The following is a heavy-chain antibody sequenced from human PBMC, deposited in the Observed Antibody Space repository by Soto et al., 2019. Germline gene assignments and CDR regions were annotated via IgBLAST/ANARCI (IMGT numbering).Heavy chain of an antibody. CDR2: ISHHSANI. D-gene: IGHD1-7*01. V-gene: IGHV3-21*01. Sequence: GGSLRLSCAASGFPFSSFGLNWVRQAPGKGLEWVSSISHHSANIFYADSVKGRFTISRDNAKNSLFLQLDSLRSEDTAVYYCASNHLGTTPYGMDVWGQGTTVTVSS. CDR1: GFPFSSFG. CDR3: ASNHLGTTPYGMDV. J-gene: IGHJ6*02.